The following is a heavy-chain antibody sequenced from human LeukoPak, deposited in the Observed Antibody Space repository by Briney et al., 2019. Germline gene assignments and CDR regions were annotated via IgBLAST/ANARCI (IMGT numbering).Heavy chain of an antibody. CDR2: FIPILGTA. CDR1: GGTFRSYG. D-gene: IGHD2-2*01. V-gene: IGHV1-69*13. Sequence: ASVKVSCKASGGTFRSYGLNWVRQAPGQGLEWMGGFIPILGTAKYAQKLQGRVTITADESTSTGYMELSSLRYEDTAVYYCARGLYCSSSTSCYDYGMDVWGQGTTVTVSS. J-gene: IGHJ6*02. CDR3: ARGLYCSSSTSCYDYGMDV.